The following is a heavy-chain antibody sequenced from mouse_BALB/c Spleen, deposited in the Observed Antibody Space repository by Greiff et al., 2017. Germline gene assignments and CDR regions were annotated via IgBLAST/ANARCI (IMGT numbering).Heavy chain of an antibody. V-gene: IGHV1-4*02. CDR2: INPSSGYT. Sequence: QVQLKQSAAELARPGASVKMSCKASGYTFTSYTMHWVKQRPGQGLEWIGYINPSSGYTEYNQKFKDKTTLTADKSSSTAYMQLSSLTSEDSAVYYCARRGYDSFGAMDYWGQGTSVTVSS. J-gene: IGHJ4*01. D-gene: IGHD2-14*01. CDR1: GYTFTSYT. CDR3: ARRGYDSFGAMDY.